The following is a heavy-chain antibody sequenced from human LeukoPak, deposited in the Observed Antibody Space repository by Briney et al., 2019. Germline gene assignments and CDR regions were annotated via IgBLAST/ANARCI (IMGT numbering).Heavy chain of an antibody. V-gene: IGHV3-74*01. Sequence: GGSLRLSCAASGFTFRTSWMHWVRQAPGKGLMWVSRLNPDGSVTTYADSVKGRFTISRDNSKNTLYLQMNSLRAEDTAVYYCARGGDSSGSIRSAFDIWGQGTMVTVSS. CDR1: GFTFRTSW. D-gene: IGHD3-22*01. CDR2: LNPDGSVT. J-gene: IGHJ3*02. CDR3: ARGGDSSGSIRSAFDI.